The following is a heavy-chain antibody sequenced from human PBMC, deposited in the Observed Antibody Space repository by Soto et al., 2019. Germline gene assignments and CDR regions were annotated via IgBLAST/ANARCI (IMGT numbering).Heavy chain of an antibody. Sequence: PGGSLRLSCAASGSFFNNAWMNWVRQAPGKGLEWVGRIKSKTDGGTIDYAAPVKGRFTISRDDSKNTLHLEMNSLKTEDTAVYYCTTGFTYQLTYFDYWSQATLVTVSS. CDR2: IKSKTDGGTI. D-gene: IGHD1-1*01. J-gene: IGHJ4*02. CDR1: GSFFNNAW. V-gene: IGHV3-15*07. CDR3: TTGFTYQLTYFDY.